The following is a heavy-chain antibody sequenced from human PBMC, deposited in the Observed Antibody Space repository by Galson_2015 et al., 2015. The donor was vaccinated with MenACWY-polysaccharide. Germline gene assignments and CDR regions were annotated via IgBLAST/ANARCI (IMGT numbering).Heavy chain of an antibody. D-gene: IGHD3-9*01. CDR3: TSRDLLGGDDTFYI. CDR2: IQSDGSST. CDR1: GFTFSNYW. Sequence: SLRLSCAASGFTFSNYWMHWVRQAPGTGLVWVSRIQSDGSSTSYADSVKGRFTICSGNAKNPVFLHMNSLRAEDPAVYYCTSRDLLGGDDTFYIWGQGTMVTVSA. J-gene: IGHJ3*02. V-gene: IGHV3-74*01.